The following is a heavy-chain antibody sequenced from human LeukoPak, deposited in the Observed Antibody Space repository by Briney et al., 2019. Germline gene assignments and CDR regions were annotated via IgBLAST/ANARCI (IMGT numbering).Heavy chain of an antibody. D-gene: IGHD3-3*01. CDR3: ARHVRDSWSGSSFDY. Sequence: SETLSLTCTVSGGSISSSSYYWGWIRQPPGKGLEWIGSIYYSGSTYYNPSLKSRVTISVDTSKNQFSLKLSSVTAADTAVYYCARHVRDSWSGSSFDYWGQGTLVTVSS. CDR1: GGSISSSSYY. CDR2: IYYSGST. V-gene: IGHV4-39*01. J-gene: IGHJ4*02.